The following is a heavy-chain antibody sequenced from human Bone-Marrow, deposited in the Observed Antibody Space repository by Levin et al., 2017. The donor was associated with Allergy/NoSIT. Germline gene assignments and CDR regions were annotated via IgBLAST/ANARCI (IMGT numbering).Heavy chain of an antibody. CDR3: ARVAMVSYLDS. J-gene: IGHJ3*02. Sequence: PSETLSLTCTVSGGSISSGDYYWSWIRQPPGKGLEWIGYIYYSGSTYYNPSLKSRVTISVDTSKNQFSLKLSSVTAADTAVYYCARVAMVSYLDSWGQGTMVTVSS. CDR2: IYYSGST. CDR1: GGSISSGDYY. V-gene: IGHV4-30-4*01. D-gene: IGHD5-18*01.